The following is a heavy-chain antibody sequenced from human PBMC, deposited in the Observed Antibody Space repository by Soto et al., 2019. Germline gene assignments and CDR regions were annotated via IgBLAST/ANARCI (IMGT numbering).Heavy chain of an antibody. V-gene: IGHV4-59*08. Sequence: SETLSLTCTVSGGSISIYYWSWIWQPPGKGLEWIGYIYYSGSTNYNPSLKSRVTISVDTSKNQFSLKLSSVTAADTAVYYCARQFQDYYGSGSYELSFDYWGQGTLVTVSS. CDR1: GGSISIYY. CDR2: IYYSGST. J-gene: IGHJ4*02. CDR3: ARQFQDYYGSGSYELSFDY. D-gene: IGHD3-10*01.